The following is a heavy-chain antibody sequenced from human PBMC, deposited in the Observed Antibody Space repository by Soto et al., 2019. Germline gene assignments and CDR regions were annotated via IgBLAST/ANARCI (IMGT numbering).Heavy chain of an antibody. CDR1: GGSISSGGYS. D-gene: IGHD4-17*01. CDR3: ASLYGDPGGYYFDR. Sequence: SETLSLTCAVSGGSISSGGYSWSWIRQPPGKGLEWIGYIYHSGSTYYNPSLKSRVTISVDRSKNQVSLKLSSVTAADTAVYYCASLYGDPGGYYFDRWGQGTLVTVSS. J-gene: IGHJ4*02. V-gene: IGHV4-30-2*01. CDR2: IYHSGST.